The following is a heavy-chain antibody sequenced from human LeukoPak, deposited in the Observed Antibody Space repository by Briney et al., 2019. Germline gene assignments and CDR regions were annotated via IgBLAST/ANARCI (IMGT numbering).Heavy chain of an antibody. J-gene: IGHJ4*02. Sequence: GGSLRLSCAASGLTFSSYWMHWVRQAPGEGLVWVSRIKSDGSVTWYADSVKGRFTISRDNAKNMLYLQMNSLRDEDTAVYFCARDHDAVGTTIDHWGQGTLVTVSS. D-gene: IGHD1-14*01. CDR1: GLTFSSYW. CDR3: ARDHDAVGTTIDH. CDR2: IKSDGSVT. V-gene: IGHV3-74*01.